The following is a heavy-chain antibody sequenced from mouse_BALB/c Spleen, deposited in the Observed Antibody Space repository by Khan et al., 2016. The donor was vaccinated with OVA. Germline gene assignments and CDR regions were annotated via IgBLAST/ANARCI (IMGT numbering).Heavy chain of an antibody. V-gene: IGHV1S136*01. J-gene: IGHJ3*01. Sequence: VRLQQSGPELVKPGASVKMSCKASGYTFTSYVMHWVKQKPGLGLEWIGYIYPFNDDTKYNEKFKGKATLTSDRSSSTAYMELSSLTPEDSAVKYCSPVGTYYVSFAYWGQGTLVTVSA. CDR3: SPVGTYYVSFAY. CDR2: IYPFNDDT. D-gene: IGHD1-1*01. CDR1: GYTFTSYV.